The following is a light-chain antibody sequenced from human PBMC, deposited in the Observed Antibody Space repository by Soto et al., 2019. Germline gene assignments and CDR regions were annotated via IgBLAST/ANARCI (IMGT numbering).Light chain of an antibody. Sequence: DIQMTQSPSSLSASIGDRVTITCRASQTISNYLNWYQQKPGKAPNLLIYGASSLESGVPSRFSGSGSGTDFTLTISSLDPEDFATYYCQQSYSIPFTFGPGTKVDVK. J-gene: IGKJ3*01. CDR1: QTISNY. V-gene: IGKV1-39*01. CDR2: GAS. CDR3: QQSYSIPFT.